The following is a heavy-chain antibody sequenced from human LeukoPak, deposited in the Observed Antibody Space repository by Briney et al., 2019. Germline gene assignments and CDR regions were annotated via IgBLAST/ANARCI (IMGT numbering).Heavy chain of an antibody. D-gene: IGHD3-16*02. V-gene: IGHV3-11*04. J-gene: IGHJ4*02. CDR3: ARDRLTLRLGELSTSVDY. Sequence: GGSLRLSCAASGFTFSDYYMSWIRQAPGMGLEWVSYISSSGSTIYYADSVKGRFTISRDNAKTSVYLQMHSLRAEGTAVYYCARDRLTLRLGELSTSVDYWGQGTLVTVSS. CDR1: GFTFSDYY. CDR2: ISSSGSTI.